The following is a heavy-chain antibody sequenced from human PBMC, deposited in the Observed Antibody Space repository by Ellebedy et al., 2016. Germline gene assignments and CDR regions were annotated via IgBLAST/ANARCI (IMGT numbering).Heavy chain of an antibody. CDR3: AGGGYSYGFDY. V-gene: IGHV4-39*07. CDR2: IYYSGST. J-gene: IGHJ4*02. D-gene: IGHD5-18*01. Sequence: GSLRLXXTVSGGSISSSSYYWGWIRQPPGKGLEWIGSIYYSGSTYYNPSLKSRVTISVDTSKNQFSLKLSSVTAADTAVYYCAGGGYSYGFDYWGQGTLVTVSS. CDR1: GGSISSSSYY.